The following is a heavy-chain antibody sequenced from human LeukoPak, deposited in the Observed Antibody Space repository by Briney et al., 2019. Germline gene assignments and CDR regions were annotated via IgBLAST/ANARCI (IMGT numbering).Heavy chain of an antibody. Sequence: PGGSLRLSCAASGFTFSSYWMHWVRQAPGKGLVWVSRINTDGSTTSCADSVKGRFTISRDNAKNTLYLHMDSLRAEDTAVYFCIRGGVDYWGQGTLVTVSS. J-gene: IGHJ4*02. CDR2: INTDGSTT. V-gene: IGHV3-74*01. CDR1: GFTFSSYW. D-gene: IGHD3-10*01. CDR3: IRGGVDY.